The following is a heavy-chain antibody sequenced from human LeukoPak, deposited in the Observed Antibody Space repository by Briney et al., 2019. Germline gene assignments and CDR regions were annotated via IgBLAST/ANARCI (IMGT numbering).Heavy chain of an antibody. J-gene: IGHJ4*02. V-gene: IGHV4-4*07. D-gene: IGHD1-26*01. Sequence: TSETLCLTCAVSGGSISSYYWSWIRQPPGKGLEWIGRMYASGSSNYNPSLKSRVTMSVDSSKNQVSLKLNSVTTADTAVYYCARDLYGELIDYWGQGTLVTVSS. CDR2: MYASGSS. CDR3: ARDLYGELIDY. CDR1: GGSISSYY.